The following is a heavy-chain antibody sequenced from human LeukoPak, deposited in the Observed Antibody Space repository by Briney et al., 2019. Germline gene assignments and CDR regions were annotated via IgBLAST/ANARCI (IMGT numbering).Heavy chain of an antibody. Sequence: SETLSLTCSVSGDSLNSAYYWGWIRQPPGKGLEWIGNIHHGGSTYYNPSLKSRVTMSVDTSKNQFSLKLSSVTAADTAVYYCARARPTGYCSGGSCHPIDYWGQGTLVTVSS. CDR3: ARARPTGYCSGGSCHPIDY. V-gene: IGHV4-38-2*02. J-gene: IGHJ4*02. D-gene: IGHD2-15*01. CDR2: IHHGGST. CDR1: GDSLNSAYY.